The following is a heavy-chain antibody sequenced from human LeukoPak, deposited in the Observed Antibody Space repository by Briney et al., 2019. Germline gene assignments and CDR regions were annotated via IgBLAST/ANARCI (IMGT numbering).Heavy chain of an antibody. D-gene: IGHD3-16*01. CDR3: AHFRGGAFDF. CDR1: GGSISSSSFY. Sequence: PSETLSLTCTVSGGSISSSSFYWGWIRQPPGKGLEWIGTIYYSGSTYSNPSLKSRVPISVATSKNEFYLRLSSVTAADAAVYYCAHFRGGAFDFWGRGTMVTVSS. CDR2: IYYSGST. J-gene: IGHJ3*01. V-gene: IGHV4-39*01.